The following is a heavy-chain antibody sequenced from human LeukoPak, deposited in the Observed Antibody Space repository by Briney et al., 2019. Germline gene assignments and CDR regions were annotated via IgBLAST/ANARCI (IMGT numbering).Heavy chain of an antibody. CDR3: ARVGYGDYYFDY. CDR2: IYSGGST. J-gene: IGHJ4*02. CDR1: GFTVSSNY. D-gene: IGHD4-17*01. V-gene: IGHV3-66*01. Sequence: PGGSLRLSCAASGFTVSSNYMSWVRQAPGKGLGWVSVIYSGGSTYYADSVKGRFTISRDNSKNTLYLQMNSLRAEDTAVYYCARVGYGDYYFDYWGQGTLVTVSS.